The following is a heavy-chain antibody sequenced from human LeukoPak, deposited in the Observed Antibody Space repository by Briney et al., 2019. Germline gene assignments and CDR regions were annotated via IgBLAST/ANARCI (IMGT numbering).Heavy chain of an antibody. CDR1: GYTFTGYY. CDR3: ARVVAAAAPAPY. V-gene: IGHV1-2*02. D-gene: IGHD6-13*01. J-gene: IGHJ4*02. Sequence: ASVKVSCKASGYTFTGYYMHWVRQAPGQELEWMGWINPNSGGTNYAQKFQGRVTMTRDTSISTAYMELSRLRSDDTAVYYCARVVAAAAPAPYWGQGTLVTVSS. CDR2: INPNSGGT.